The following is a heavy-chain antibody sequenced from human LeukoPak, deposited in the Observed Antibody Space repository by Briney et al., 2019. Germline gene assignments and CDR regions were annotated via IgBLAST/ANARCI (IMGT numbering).Heavy chain of an antibody. CDR2: IYTSGST. V-gene: IGHV4-4*07. D-gene: IGHD6-13*01. Sequence: PSETLSLTCTVPGGSISSYNWSWIRQPAGKGLEWVGRIYTSGSTNYNPSLKSRVTMSVDTSKNQFSLKLSSVTAADTAVYYCARASSSIAAAGTPFDYWGQGTLVTVSS. CDR3: ARASSSIAAAGTPFDY. CDR1: GGSISSYN. J-gene: IGHJ4*02.